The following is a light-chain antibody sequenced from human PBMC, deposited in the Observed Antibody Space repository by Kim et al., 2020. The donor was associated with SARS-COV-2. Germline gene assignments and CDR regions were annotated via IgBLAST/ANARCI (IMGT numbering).Light chain of an antibody. J-gene: IGKJ1*01. Sequence: DIKMTQSPSTLSASVGDRITITCWASQSITTWLAWYQQKPGKAPKLLIYEASSLERGVPSRFSGSGSGTEFTLTISSLQPDDFATYYCQQYSSYWTFGQGTKVDIK. CDR2: EAS. CDR1: QSITTW. V-gene: IGKV1-5*03. CDR3: QQYSSYWT.